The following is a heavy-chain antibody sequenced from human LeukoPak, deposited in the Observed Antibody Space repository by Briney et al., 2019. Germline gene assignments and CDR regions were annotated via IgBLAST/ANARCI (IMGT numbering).Heavy chain of an antibody. CDR3: ARGAAVIAY. J-gene: IGHJ4*02. D-gene: IGHD3-10*01. CDR2: INHRGST. V-gene: IGHV4-34*01. CDR1: GGSFSGYY. Sequence: AETLSLTCAVYGGSFSGYYWSWIRQPPGKGREWIGEINHRGSTNYNPPPKSRVTISVDKSKNQFSLKLTSVTAADTAVYYCARGAAVIAYWGQGTLVPVSS.